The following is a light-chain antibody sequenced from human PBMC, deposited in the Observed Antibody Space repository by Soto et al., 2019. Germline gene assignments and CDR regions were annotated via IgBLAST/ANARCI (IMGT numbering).Light chain of an antibody. Sequence: EVVMTQSPATLSVSPGERATLSCRASQSVSSNLALYQQKPGQAPRLLIYGASTRATGIPARFSGSGSGTDFTLTISRLEPEDFEVYYCQQYGSSPLTFGGGTKVDI. CDR2: GAS. J-gene: IGKJ4*01. CDR3: QQYGSSPLT. V-gene: IGKV3-15*01. CDR1: QSVSSN.